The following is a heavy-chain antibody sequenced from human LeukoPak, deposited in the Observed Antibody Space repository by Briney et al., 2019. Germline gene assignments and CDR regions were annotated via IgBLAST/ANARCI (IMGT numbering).Heavy chain of an antibody. CDR3: ARGKKGVVGATTLDY. Sequence: SETLSLTCAVYGGSFSGYYWSWIRQPPGKGLEWIGEINHSGSTNYNPSLKSRVTISVDTSKHQFSLELSSVTAADTAVYYCARGKKGVVGATTLDYWGQGTLVTVSS. J-gene: IGHJ4*01. V-gene: IGHV4-34*01. CDR1: GGSFSGYY. CDR2: INHSGST. D-gene: IGHD1-26*01.